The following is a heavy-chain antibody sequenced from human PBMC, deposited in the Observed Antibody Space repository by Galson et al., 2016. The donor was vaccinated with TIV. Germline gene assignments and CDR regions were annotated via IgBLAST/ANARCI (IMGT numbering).Heavy chain of an antibody. V-gene: IGHV1-46*01. CDR2: IKDTGVTT. D-gene: IGHD2-2*01. CDR3: AREMPATFFFDY. J-gene: IGHJ4*02. Sequence: SVKVSCMASGYTFTSYHLHWVRQAPGQGLEWMGIIKDTGVTTTYPQRFQGRLTITRDTSTTTVYMELSSLRSEDTAVYYCAREMPATFFFDYWGQGTLVTVSS. CDR1: GYTFTSYH.